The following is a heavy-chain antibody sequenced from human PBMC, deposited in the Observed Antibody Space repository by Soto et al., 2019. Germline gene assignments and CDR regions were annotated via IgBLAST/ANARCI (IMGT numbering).Heavy chain of an antibody. D-gene: IGHD6-19*01. Sequence: EVQLVESGGGLVQPGGPLRLSCAASGFTFSSYEMNWVRQAPGKGLEWVSYISSSGSTIYYIDSVKGRFTISRDNAKNSLYLQMNSLRAEDTAVYYCARGGIAVGGWGNVDYWGQGTLITVSS. J-gene: IGHJ4*02. CDR3: ARGGIAVGGWGNVDY. V-gene: IGHV3-48*03. CDR2: ISSSGSTI. CDR1: GFTFSSYE.